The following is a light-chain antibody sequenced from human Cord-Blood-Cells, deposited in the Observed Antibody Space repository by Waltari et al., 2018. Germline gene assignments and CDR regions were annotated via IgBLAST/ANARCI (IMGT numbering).Light chain of an antibody. CDR3: QQYYSTPLT. V-gene: IGKV4-1*01. J-gene: IGKJ4*01. CDR2: WAS. CDR1: QSVLYSSNNKNY. Sequence: DIVMTQSPDSLAVSLGERATIKCKSSQSVLYSSNNKNYLAWYQQKPGQHPKLLIDWASTRESGVPDRFSGSGSGTDFTLTISSLQAEDVAVYYCQQYYSTPLTFGGGAKVEIK.